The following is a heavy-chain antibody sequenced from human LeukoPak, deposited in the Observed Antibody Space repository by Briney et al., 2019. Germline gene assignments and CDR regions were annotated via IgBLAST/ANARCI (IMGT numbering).Heavy chain of an antibody. V-gene: IGHV3-48*03. CDR2: ISSSGSTT. D-gene: IGHD6-19*01. J-gene: IGHJ5*02. Sequence: GGSLRLSCAASGFTFSSYEMNWVRQAPGKGLEWVSYISSSGSTTYYADSVEGRFIISRDNAKNSLYLQMNSLRAEDTADYYCARDSSGWYHWFDPWGQGTLVTVSS. CDR3: ARDSSGWYHWFDP. CDR1: GFTFSSYE.